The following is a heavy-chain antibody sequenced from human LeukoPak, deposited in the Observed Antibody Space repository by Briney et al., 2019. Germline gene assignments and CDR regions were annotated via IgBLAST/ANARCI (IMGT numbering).Heavy chain of an antibody. D-gene: IGHD2-2*01. V-gene: IGHV3-9*01. Sequence: GGSLRLSCAASGFTFDDYAMHWARQAPGKGLEWVSGISWNSGGIGYADSVKGRFTISRDNAKNSLYLQMNSLRAEDTALYYCTKGVVPAAISGYFDYWGQGTLVTVSS. CDR1: GFTFDDYA. CDR2: ISWNSGGI. CDR3: TKGVVPAAISGYFDY. J-gene: IGHJ4*02.